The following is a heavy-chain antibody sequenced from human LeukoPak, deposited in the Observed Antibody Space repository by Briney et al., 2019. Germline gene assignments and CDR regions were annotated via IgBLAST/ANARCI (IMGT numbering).Heavy chain of an antibody. Sequence: GGSLRLSCAAFGFIFSSYDMHWVRQAPGKGLEWVAFIRYDGSDKDYADSVKGRFTISRDNSKNTLYLQMNSLRAEDTAVYYCARDPDIAIAGPSYFDYWGQGTLVTVSS. V-gene: IGHV3-30*02. CDR2: IRYDGSDK. J-gene: IGHJ4*02. D-gene: IGHD6-13*01. CDR3: ARDPDIAIAGPSYFDY. CDR1: GFIFSSYD.